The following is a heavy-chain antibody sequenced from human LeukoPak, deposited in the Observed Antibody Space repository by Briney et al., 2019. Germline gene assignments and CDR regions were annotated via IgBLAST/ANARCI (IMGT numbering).Heavy chain of an antibody. V-gene: IGHV3-33*01. J-gene: IGHJ6*02. Sequence: GGSLRLSCAASGFTFNTYGMYWVRQAPGKGLEWVALIWHDGGTKYYGDSVQGRFTISRDNSKNTLYLEVNSLRAEDTAVYYCARDHSGSYSWILHYGLDVWGQGTTVTVSS. D-gene: IGHD1-26*01. CDR2: IWHDGGTK. CDR1: GFTFNTYG. CDR3: ARDHSGSYSWILHYGLDV.